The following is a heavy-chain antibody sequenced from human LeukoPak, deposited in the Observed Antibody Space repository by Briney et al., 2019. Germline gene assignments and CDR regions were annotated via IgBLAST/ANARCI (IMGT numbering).Heavy chain of an antibody. J-gene: IGHJ5*02. D-gene: IGHD3-22*01. CDR1: GGSFSGYY. CDR3: ARGHDSDR. Sequence: SETLSLTCAVYGGSFSGYYWSWIRQPPGKGLEWIGEINHSGSTNYNPSLKSRVTISVDTSKNQFSLKLSSVTAADTAVYYCARGHDSDRWGQGTLVTVSS. CDR2: INHSGST. V-gene: IGHV4-34*01.